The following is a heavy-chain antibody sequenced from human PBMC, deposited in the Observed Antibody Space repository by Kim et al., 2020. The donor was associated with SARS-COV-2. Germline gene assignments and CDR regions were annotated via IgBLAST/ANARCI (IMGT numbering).Heavy chain of an antibody. Sequence: GGSLRLSCAASGFTFSNYCMSWVRQAPGKGLEWVANIKQDGSEKYYVDSVKGRFTISRDNAKRSVYLQMNSLRADDTAVYYCARNWSSYDSLTGTYYYYGMGVWGRGTTVTVSS. CDR2: IKQDGSEK. CDR1: GFTFSNYC. D-gene: IGHD3-9*01. J-gene: IGHJ6*02. V-gene: IGHV3-7*03. CDR3: ARNWSSYDSLTGTYYYYGMGV.